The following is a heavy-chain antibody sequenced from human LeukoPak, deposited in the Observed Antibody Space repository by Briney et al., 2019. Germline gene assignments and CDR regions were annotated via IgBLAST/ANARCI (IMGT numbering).Heavy chain of an antibody. CDR2: ISGSGGST. CDR3: AKDGFYCSSTSCYGDY. Sequence: GSLRLSCAASGFTFSSYAMSWVRQAPGKGLEWVSAISGSGGSTYYADSVKGRFTISRDNSKNTLYLQMNSLRAEDTAVYYCAKDGFYCSSTSCYGDYWGQGTLVTVSS. D-gene: IGHD2-2*01. CDR1: GFTFSSYA. J-gene: IGHJ4*02. V-gene: IGHV3-23*01.